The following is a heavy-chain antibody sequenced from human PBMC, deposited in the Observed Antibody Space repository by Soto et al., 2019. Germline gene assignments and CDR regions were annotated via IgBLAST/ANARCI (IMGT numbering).Heavy chain of an antibody. CDR2: ISGSGGST. Sequence: GGSLRLSCAASGFTFSSYAMSWVRQAPGKGLEWVSAISGSGGSTYYADSVKGRFTISRDNSKNTLYLQMNSLRAEDTAVYYCAKTGNYDFWSGTDAFDIWGQGTMVTVSS. V-gene: IGHV3-23*01. CDR1: GFTFSSYA. CDR3: AKTGNYDFWSGTDAFDI. J-gene: IGHJ3*02. D-gene: IGHD3-3*01.